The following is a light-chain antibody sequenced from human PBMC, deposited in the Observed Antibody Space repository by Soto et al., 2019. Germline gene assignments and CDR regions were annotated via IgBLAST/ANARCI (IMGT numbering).Light chain of an antibody. CDR2: AAF. J-gene: IGKJ5*01. Sequence: DIQMTQSPSSLSASVGDRVTITCRASQSISSYLNWYQQKPGKAPKLLIYAAFSLQSGVPSRFSGSGSGTDFTLTISSLQPEDFATYYCQQSYSTLITFGQGTRWRL. V-gene: IGKV1-39*01. CDR1: QSISSY. CDR3: QQSYSTLIT.